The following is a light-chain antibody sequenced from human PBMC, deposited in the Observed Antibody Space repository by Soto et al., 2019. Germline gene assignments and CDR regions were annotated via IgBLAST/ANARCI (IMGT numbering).Light chain of an antibody. CDR2: DVN. CDR1: SSDVGAHNY. Sequence: QSVLTQPPSASGSPGQSLTISCTGTSSDVGAHNYVSWYQQNPGKAPKLMLYDVNKRPSGVPDRFSGSKSGNTASLTVSGLQAVDEADYYCSSYAGGNNWVFGGGTKVTVL. J-gene: IGLJ3*02. V-gene: IGLV2-8*01. CDR3: SSYAGGNNWV.